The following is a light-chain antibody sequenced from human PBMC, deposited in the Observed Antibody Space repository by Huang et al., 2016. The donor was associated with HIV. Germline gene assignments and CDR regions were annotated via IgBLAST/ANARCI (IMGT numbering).Light chain of an antibody. CDR2: WAS. J-gene: IGKJ2*01. Sequence: DIVMTQSPDSLAVSLGERATINCKSSQSVLDNSNNKNCLALFQQKPGQPPKLLIYWASSRESGVPDRFSGSGSGTDFTLAISSLQAEDVAVYYCHQYYNTPYTFGQGTKLEIK. V-gene: IGKV4-1*01. CDR3: HQYYNTPYT. CDR1: QSVLDNSNNKNC.